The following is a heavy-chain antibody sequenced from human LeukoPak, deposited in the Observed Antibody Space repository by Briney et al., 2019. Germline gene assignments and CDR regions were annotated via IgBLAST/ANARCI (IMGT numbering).Heavy chain of an antibody. J-gene: IGHJ5*02. CDR1: GFTFSSYG. V-gene: IGHV3-30*03. CDR3: ARDPGQGIAVALP. CDR2: ISHDGSNK. D-gene: IGHD6-19*01. Sequence: GGSLRLSCEASGFTFSSYGMHWVRRAPGKGLEWMTVISHDGSNKYYVDSVKGRFTISRDNSKNSLYLQMNSLRAEDTAVYYCARDPGQGIAVALPWGQGTLVTVSS.